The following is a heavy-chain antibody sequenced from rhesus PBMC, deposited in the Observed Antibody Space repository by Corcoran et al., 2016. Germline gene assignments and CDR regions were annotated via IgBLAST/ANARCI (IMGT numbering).Heavy chain of an antibody. Sequence: EVQLVASGGGLVQPGGSLRPSRAASGLTFSDHYMDWVRQPPGQGLEGVLIISGSRNGTYYPATVKGRFTISRDNAKNTLYLHMSSPRAEDTAVYYCAREDSYSYFDYLGQGVLVTVSS. CDR1: GLTFSDHY. D-gene: IGHD5-36*02. CDR3: AREDSYSYFDY. CDR2: ISGSRNGT. J-gene: IGHJ4*01. V-gene: IGHV3-37*01.